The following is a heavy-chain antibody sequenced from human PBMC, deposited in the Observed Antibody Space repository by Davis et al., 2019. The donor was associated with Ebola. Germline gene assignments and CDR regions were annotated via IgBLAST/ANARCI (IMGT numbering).Heavy chain of an antibody. CDR2: ISYDGSNK. CDR3: AKDPGVAYYYYGMDV. V-gene: IGHV3-30*04. Sequence: GGSLRLSCAASGFTFSSYAMHWVRQAPGKGLEWVAVISYDGSNKYYADSVKGRFTISRDNSKNTLYLQMNSLRAEDTAVYYCAKDPGVAYYYYGMDVWGQGTTVTVSS. D-gene: IGHD5-12*01. J-gene: IGHJ6*02. CDR1: GFTFSSYA.